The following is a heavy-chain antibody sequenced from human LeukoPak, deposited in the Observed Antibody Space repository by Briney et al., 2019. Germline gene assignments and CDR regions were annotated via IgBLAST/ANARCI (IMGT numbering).Heavy chain of an antibody. J-gene: IGHJ4*02. V-gene: IGHV1-18*01. Sequence: ASVKVSCRASGYTFTSYGMSWVRQPPGKGLEWMGWINDYNGNTNYAQKLQGRVTMTTDTYTSTAYMELRSLRSDDAAVYYCARGGGAAALDYWGQGTLVTVSS. CDR3: ARGGGAAALDY. CDR2: INDYNGNT. CDR1: GYTFTSYG. D-gene: IGHD6-13*01.